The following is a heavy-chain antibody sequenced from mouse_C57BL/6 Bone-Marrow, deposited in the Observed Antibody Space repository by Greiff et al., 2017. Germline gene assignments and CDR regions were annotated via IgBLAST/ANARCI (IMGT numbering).Heavy chain of an antibody. J-gene: IGHJ3*01. CDR2: ISDGGSYT. CDR1: GFTFSSYA. D-gene: IGHD1-1*01. V-gene: IGHV5-9-3*01. Sequence: EVQRVESGGGLVKPGGSLKLSCAASGFTFSSYAMSWVRQTPEKRLEWVATISDGGSYTYYPDTMERRFIISRDNTKKTLYLQMSSLRSEDTALYYCARHYYGSSLGFAYWGQGTLVTVSA. CDR3: ARHYYGSSLGFAY.